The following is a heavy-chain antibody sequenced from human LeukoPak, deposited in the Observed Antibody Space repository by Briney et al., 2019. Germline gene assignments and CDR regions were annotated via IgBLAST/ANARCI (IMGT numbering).Heavy chain of an antibody. Sequence: GGSLRLSCAASGFSFSSYGMHWVRQAPGKGLEWVAVISHDGSNKYYADSVKGRFAISRDNSKNTLYLQMNSLRAEDTAVYYCASFVDDSSGYRAFDYWGQGTLVTVSS. D-gene: IGHD3-22*01. CDR1: GFSFSSYG. CDR2: ISHDGSNK. J-gene: IGHJ4*02. V-gene: IGHV3-30*03. CDR3: ASFVDDSSGYRAFDY.